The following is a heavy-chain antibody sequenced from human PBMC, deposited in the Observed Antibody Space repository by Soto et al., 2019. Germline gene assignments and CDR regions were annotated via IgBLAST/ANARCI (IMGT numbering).Heavy chain of an antibody. CDR3: ARDVAARLYYYGMDV. J-gene: IGHJ6*02. V-gene: IGHV3-30-3*01. CDR2: ISYDGSNK. Sequence: PGGSLRLSCAASGFTFSSYAMHWVRQAPGKGLEWVAVISYDGSNKYYADSVKGRFTISRDNSKNTLYLQMNSLRAEDTAVYYCARDVAARLYYYGMDVWGQGTTVTVSS. CDR1: GFTFSSYA. D-gene: IGHD6-6*01.